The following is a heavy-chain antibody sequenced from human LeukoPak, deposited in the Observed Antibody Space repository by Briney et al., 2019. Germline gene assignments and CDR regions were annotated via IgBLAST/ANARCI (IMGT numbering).Heavy chain of an antibody. CDR1: GGSISSSSYY. V-gene: IGHV4-39*07. CDR2: INHSGST. J-gene: IGHJ6*03. Sequence: SETLSLTCTVSGGSISSSSYYWGWIRQPPGKGLEWIGEINHSGSTNYNPSLKSRVTISVDTSKNQFSLKLSSVTAADTAVYYCARNYDFWSGYNKGGRYYYYMDVWGKGTTVTVSS. D-gene: IGHD3-3*01. CDR3: ARNYDFWSGYNKGGRYYYYMDV.